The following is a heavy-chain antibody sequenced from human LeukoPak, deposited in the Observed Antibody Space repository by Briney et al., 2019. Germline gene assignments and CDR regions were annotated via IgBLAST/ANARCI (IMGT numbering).Heavy chain of an antibody. Sequence: GGSLRLSCAASGFAVSSKYMKWVRQAPGKGLEWVTVIYLDGRADYADSVKGRFTISSDNSKNTVYLQMNSLKDEDTAVSYCARDAETSLANWGQGTLVTVS. J-gene: IGHJ4*02. CDR3: ARDAETSLAN. CDR1: GFAVSSKY. CDR2: IYLDGRA. V-gene: IGHV3-66*01. D-gene: IGHD5-24*01.